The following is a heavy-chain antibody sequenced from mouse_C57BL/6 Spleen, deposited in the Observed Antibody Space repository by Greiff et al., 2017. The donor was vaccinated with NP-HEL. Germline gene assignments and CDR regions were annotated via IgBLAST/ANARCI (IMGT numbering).Heavy chain of an antibody. J-gene: IGHJ2*01. Sequence: QVQLQQSGAELVRPGTSVKLSCKASGYTFTSYWMHWVKQRPGQGLEWIGVIDPSDSYTNYNQKFKGKATLNVDTSSSTAYMQLSRLTSEDSAVYYCAKDYDYDEGIRRGYFDYWGQGTTLTVSS. CDR3: AKDYDYDEGIRRGYFDY. D-gene: IGHD2-4*01. V-gene: IGHV1-59*01. CDR2: IDPSDSYT. CDR1: GYTFTSYW.